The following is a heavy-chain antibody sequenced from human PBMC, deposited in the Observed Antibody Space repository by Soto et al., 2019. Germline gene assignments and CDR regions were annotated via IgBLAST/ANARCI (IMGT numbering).Heavy chain of an antibody. CDR1: GFTFNTHW. CDR3: ARDDPKDASGRLYYYYAMDA. D-gene: IGHD3-10*01. J-gene: IGHJ6*02. Sequence: QPGGSLRLSCAASGFTFNTHWMSWVRQAPGKGLEWVANIKQDGSEKHYVDSVKGRFTISRDNAKNSLYLQMNSLRDEDTAVYYCARDDPKDASGRLYYYYAMDAWGQGTTVTVSS. V-gene: IGHV3-7*03. CDR2: IKQDGSEK.